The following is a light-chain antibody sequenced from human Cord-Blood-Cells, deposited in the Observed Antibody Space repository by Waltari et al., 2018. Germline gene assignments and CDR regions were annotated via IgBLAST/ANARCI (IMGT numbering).Light chain of an antibody. CDR1: SSDVGGYNY. Sequence: QSALTQPASVSGSPGQSITISCPGPSSDVGGYNYVSWYQQLPGKAPKPMIYEVSNRPSGVSNRFSGSKSGNTASLTISGLQAEDEADYYCSSYTSSSTHVVFGGGTKLTVL. CDR3: SSYTSSSTHVV. J-gene: IGLJ2*01. CDR2: EVS. V-gene: IGLV2-14*01.